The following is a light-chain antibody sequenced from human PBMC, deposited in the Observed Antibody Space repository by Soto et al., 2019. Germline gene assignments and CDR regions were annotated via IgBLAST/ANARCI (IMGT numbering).Light chain of an antibody. Sequence: EIVLTQSPGTLSLSPGERATLSCRASQSVGSSYLAWYLQKPGQAPRLLIYGASDRATGIPDRFSGSGSGTDFTLIISRLEPEDFAVYYCHQRSNWPLTFGGGTKLEIK. J-gene: IGKJ4*01. CDR1: QSVGSSY. CDR3: HQRSNWPLT. CDR2: GAS. V-gene: IGKV3D-20*02.